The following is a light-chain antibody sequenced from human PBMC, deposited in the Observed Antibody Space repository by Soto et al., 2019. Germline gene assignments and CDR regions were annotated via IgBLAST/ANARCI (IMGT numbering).Light chain of an antibody. CDR2: DSS. CDR1: QTISRG. J-gene: IGKJ5*01. CDR3: QQYDNWPPIT. Sequence: EIVMTQSPATLSVSPGERATLSCRASQTISRGLAWYQQKPGQAPSLLIYDSSTRTSGIPVRFCGSGSGTEFTLTISSLQSEDFAVYYCQQYDNWPPITFGQGTRLEIK. V-gene: IGKV3-15*01.